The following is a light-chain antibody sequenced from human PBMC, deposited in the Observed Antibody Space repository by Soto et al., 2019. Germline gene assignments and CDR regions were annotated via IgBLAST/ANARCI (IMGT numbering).Light chain of an antibody. CDR1: SSDVGGYNY. Sequence: QSALTQPASVSGSPGQLITISCTGTSSDVGGYNYVSWYQQHPGKAPKFMIYDVSNRPSGVSNRLSGSKSGNTASLTISGLQAEDEADYYCSSYTTSNTRQIVFGTGTKVTVL. J-gene: IGLJ1*01. CDR2: DVS. V-gene: IGLV2-14*01. CDR3: SSYTTSNTRQIV.